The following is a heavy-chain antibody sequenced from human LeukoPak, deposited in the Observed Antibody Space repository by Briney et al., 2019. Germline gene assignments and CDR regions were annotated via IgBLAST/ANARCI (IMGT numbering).Heavy chain of an antibody. CDR2: INSDGSST. CDR3: ARGMYYYGSGSYYRVDSFDI. J-gene: IGHJ3*02. V-gene: IGHV3-74*01. CDR1: QFTFKNYW. Sequence: PGGSLRLSCVASQFTFKNYWMHWVRQAPGKGLVWVSRINSDGSSTSYADSVKGRFTISRDNAKNTLYLQANSLRAEDTAVYYCARGMYYYGSGSYYRVDSFDIWGQGTMVTVSS. D-gene: IGHD3-10*01.